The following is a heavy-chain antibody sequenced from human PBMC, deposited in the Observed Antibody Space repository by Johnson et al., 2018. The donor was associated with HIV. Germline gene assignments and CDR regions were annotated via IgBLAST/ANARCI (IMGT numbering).Heavy chain of an antibody. Sequence: EQLVESGGGVVQPGRSLRLSCAASGFTFSSYWMSWVRQAPGKGLEWVANIKQNGSEKYYVDSVKGRFTISRDNAKNSLYLQMNSLRAEDTSVYYCAREWRQWRARAFDIWGQGTMVTVSS. J-gene: IGHJ3*02. CDR3: AREWRQWRARAFDI. CDR1: GFTFSSYW. CDR2: IKQNGSEK. V-gene: IGHV3-7*01. D-gene: IGHD6-19*01.